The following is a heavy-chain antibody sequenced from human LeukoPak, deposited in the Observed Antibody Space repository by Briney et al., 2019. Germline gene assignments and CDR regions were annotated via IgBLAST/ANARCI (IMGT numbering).Heavy chain of an antibody. D-gene: IGHD5-12*01. CDR1: GGSISSYY. Sequence: SETLSLTCTVSGGSISSYYWSWIRKPPGKGLEWSGYIYYGGSTNNHPSLKSRVTISVDTSKNQFSLKLSSVTAADTAVYYCARHVTSIGDTIWDYWGQGTLVTVSS. CDR2: IYYGGST. J-gene: IGHJ4*02. CDR3: ARHVTSIGDTIWDY. V-gene: IGHV4-59*08.